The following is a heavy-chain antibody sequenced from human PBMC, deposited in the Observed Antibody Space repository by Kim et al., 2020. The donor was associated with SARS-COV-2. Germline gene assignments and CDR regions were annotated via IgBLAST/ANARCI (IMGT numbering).Heavy chain of an antibody. CDR1: GYTFTSYY. V-gene: IGHV1-46*01. CDR3: ARDSLLAVAGEEGFFDY. D-gene: IGHD6-19*01. CDR2: INPSGGST. J-gene: IGHJ4*02. Sequence: ASVKVSCKASGYTFTSYYMHWVRQAPGQGLEWMGIINPSGGSTSYAQKFQGRVTMTRDTSTSTVYMELSSLRSEDTAVYYCARDSLLAVAGEEGFFDYWGQGTLVTVSS.